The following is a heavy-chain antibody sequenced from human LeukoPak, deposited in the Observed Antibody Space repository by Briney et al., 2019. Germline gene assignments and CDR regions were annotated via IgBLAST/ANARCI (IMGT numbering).Heavy chain of an antibody. J-gene: IGHJ4*02. CDR3: ARGTHGSSHFDY. CDR2: MNPNSGNT. V-gene: IGHV1-8*02. D-gene: IGHD2-15*01. CDR1: GYTFTSYG. Sequence: GASVKVSCKASGYTFTSYGINWVRQATGQGLEWMGWMNPNSGNTGYAQKFQGRVTMTRNTSISTAYMELSSLRSGDTAVYYCARGTHGSSHFDYWSQGTLVTVSS.